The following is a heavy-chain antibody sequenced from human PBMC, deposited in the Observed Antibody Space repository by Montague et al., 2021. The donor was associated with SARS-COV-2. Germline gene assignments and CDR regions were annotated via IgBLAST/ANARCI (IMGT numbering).Heavy chain of an antibody. CDR2: IYYSGST. Sequence: SETLSLTCTVSGGSISSNFWSWIRQPLGKGLEWIGYIYYSGSTNYNPSLKSRVTISVDTSKKQFSLQLSSATAADTAVYYCARTRGYDPLFDFWGQGTLVTVSS. V-gene: IGHV4-59*01. D-gene: IGHD5-12*01. J-gene: IGHJ4*02. CDR3: ARTRGYDPLFDF. CDR1: GGSISSNF.